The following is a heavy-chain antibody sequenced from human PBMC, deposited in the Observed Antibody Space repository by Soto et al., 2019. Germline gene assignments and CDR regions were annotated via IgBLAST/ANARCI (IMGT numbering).Heavy chain of an antibody. V-gene: IGHV3-23*01. CDR1: GFTFSSYD. CDR2: ISGSGGST. Sequence: AGSLTLSCAASGFTFSSYDMSWVRQAPGKGLEWVSAISGSGGSTYYADSVKGRVTNAGDNFKNTLYLHVNSVGAGDTVLYYCAKNDCIGGSCYDYWGQGTLATGYS. J-gene: IGHJ4*01. D-gene: IGHD2-15*01. CDR3: AKNDCIGGSCYDY.